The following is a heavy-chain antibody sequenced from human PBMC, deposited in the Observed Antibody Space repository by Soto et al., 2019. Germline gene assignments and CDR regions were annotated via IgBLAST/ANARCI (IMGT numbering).Heavy chain of an antibody. J-gene: IGHJ5*02. CDR3: AREGVEAIAAAVGFWFDP. D-gene: IGHD6-13*01. Sequence: PSETLSLTCAVYGGSFSGYYWSWIRQPPGEGLEWIGEINHSGSTNYNPSLKSRVTISVDTSKNQFSLKLSSVTAADTAVYYCAREGVEAIAAAVGFWFDPWGQGTLVTVSS. V-gene: IGHV4-34*01. CDR2: INHSGST. CDR1: GGSFSGYY.